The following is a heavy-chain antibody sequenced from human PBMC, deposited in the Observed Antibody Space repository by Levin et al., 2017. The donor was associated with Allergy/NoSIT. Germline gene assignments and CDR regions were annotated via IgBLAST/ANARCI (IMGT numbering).Heavy chain of an antibody. V-gene: IGHV3-23*01. CDR2: ISGTGDST. D-gene: IGHD6-19*01. J-gene: IGHJ4*02. Sequence: GGSLRLSCAASGFTFSSYAMNWVRQAPGKGLEWVSAISGTGDSTYYVDSVKGRFTISRDNSKNTLYLQMNSLRAEDTAVYYCAKTKGLAVGEFDYWGQGTLVIVSS. CDR1: GFTFSSYA. CDR3: AKTKGLAVGEFDY.